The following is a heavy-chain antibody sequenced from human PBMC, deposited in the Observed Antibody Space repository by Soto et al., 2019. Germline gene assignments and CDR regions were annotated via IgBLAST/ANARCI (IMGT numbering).Heavy chain of an antibody. CDR2: IIPIFGTA. CDR1: GGTFSSYA. V-gene: IGHV1-69*06. D-gene: IGHD6-19*01. J-gene: IGHJ5*02. Sequence: SVKVSCKASGGTFSSYAISWVRQAPGQGLGWMGGIIPIFGTANYAQKVQGRVTITADKSTSTAYMELSSLRSEDTAVYYCARDQGGSGWFDPWGQGTLVTVSS. CDR3: ARDQGGSGWFDP.